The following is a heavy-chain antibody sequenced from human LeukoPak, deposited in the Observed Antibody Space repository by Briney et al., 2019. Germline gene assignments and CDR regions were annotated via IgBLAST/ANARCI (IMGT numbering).Heavy chain of an antibody. CDR2: ISGSGGST. Sequence: PGGSLRLSCVASGFTFSSYAMSWVRQAPGKGLEWVSAISGSGGSTYYADSVKGRFTISRDNSKNTLYLQMNSLRAEDTAVYYCAKVRTTIFGVVIPFDYWGQGTLVTVSS. CDR3: AKVRTTIFGVVIPFDY. J-gene: IGHJ4*02. V-gene: IGHV3-23*01. CDR1: GFTFSSYA. D-gene: IGHD3-3*01.